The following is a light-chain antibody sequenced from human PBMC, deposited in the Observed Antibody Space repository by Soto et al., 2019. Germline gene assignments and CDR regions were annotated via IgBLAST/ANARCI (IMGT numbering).Light chain of an antibody. CDR1: QSVASSY. Sequence: EIVLTQSPGTLSLSPGQRATLSCRASQSVASSYLAWYQQKPGQAPRLLIYGASNRATGIPDRFRGSGSGTDFILTISRLERGDFAVYYCQQYGSSPCTFGQGTKLEIK. CDR3: QQYGSSPCT. J-gene: IGKJ2*02. CDR2: GAS. V-gene: IGKV3-20*01.